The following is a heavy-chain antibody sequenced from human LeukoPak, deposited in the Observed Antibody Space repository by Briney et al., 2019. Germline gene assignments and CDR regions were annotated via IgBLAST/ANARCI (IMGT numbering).Heavy chain of an antibody. CDR2: IYPSDSDT. Sequence: NHGESLKISCKGSGYRFTTYWIGWVRQMPGKGLEWMGIIYPSDSDTRYSPSFQGQVTISADKSINTAYLQWNSLKASDTAMYYCARLYGDADYWGQGTLVTVSS. D-gene: IGHD4-17*01. CDR1: GYRFTTYW. V-gene: IGHV5-51*01. CDR3: ARLYGDADY. J-gene: IGHJ4*02.